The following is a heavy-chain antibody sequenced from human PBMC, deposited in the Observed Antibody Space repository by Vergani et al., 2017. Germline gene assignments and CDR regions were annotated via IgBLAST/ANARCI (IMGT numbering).Heavy chain of an antibody. CDR1: GFTFSSYA. D-gene: IGHD3-22*01. J-gene: IGHJ4*02. V-gene: IGHV3-23*01. Sequence: EVQLLESGGGLVQPGGSLRLSCAASGFTFSSYAMSWVRQAPGKGLEWVSAISGSGGSTYYADSVKGRFTISRDNSKNTLYLQMNSLRAEDTAVYYCAKGFSYYDSSGYEPDPDFDYWGQGTLVTVSS. CDR2: ISGSGGST. CDR3: AKGFSYYDSSGYEPDPDFDY.